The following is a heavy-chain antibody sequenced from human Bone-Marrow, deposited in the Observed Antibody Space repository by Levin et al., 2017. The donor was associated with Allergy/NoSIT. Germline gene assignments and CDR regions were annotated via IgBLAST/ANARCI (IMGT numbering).Heavy chain of an antibody. CDR3: ARGDTVVTDHFDY. D-gene: IGHD4-23*01. CDR2: IYYSGST. CDR1: GGSISSSYY. J-gene: IGHJ4*02. Sequence: PSETLSLTCSVSGGSISSSYYWGWIRQPPGEGLEWIGNIYYSGSTYYNPSLKGRVSISLDTSKNQFSLRLTSVTAADTAVYYCARGDTVVTDHFDYWGQGTLVTVSS. V-gene: IGHV4-39*07.